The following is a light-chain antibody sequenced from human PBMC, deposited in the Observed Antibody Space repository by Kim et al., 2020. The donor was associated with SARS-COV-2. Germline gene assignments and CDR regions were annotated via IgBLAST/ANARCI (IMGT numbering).Light chain of an antibody. J-gene: IGLJ3*02. Sequence: ALGQTVRITCQGHSLRSYYASWYQQQPGQAPVLVIYGKNNRPSGIPDRFSGSSSGNTASLTITGAQAEDEADYYCNSRDSSGNHWVFGGGTQLTVL. V-gene: IGLV3-19*01. CDR3: NSRDSSGNHWV. CDR2: GKN. CDR1: SLRSYY.